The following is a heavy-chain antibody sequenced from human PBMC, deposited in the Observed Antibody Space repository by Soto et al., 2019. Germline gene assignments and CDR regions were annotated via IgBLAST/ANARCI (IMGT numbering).Heavy chain of an antibody. CDR2: ITWGGSI. J-gene: IGHJ6*02. Sequence: GGSLRLSCEGSGFTFSDYGMNWVRQAPGKGLEWVPGITWGGSIYYAESVRGRFTLSRDNSKNTLYLQLNSLTVEDTAVYYCAKQRTSSTYHGLDVWGQGSPVTVSS. CDR1: GFTFSDYG. V-gene: IGHV3-23*01. CDR3: AKQRTSSTYHGLDV.